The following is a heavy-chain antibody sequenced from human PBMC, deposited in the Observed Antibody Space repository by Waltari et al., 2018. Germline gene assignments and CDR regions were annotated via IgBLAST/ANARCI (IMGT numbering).Heavy chain of an antibody. CDR3: ARDPLFYYDSSGYPDY. Sequence: EVQLVESGGGLVQPGGSLRLSCAASGFTFSSYWMHWVRQAPGKGLVWVSRINSDGISTIYAYSVKCRFTISRDNAKNTLYLQMNSLRAEDTAVYYCARDPLFYYDSSGYPDYWGQGTLVTVSS. V-gene: IGHV3-74*01. CDR1: GFTFSSYW. CDR2: INSDGIST. J-gene: IGHJ4*02. D-gene: IGHD3-22*01.